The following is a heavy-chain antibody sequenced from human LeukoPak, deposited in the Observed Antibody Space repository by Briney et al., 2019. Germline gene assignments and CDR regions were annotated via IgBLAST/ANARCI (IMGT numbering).Heavy chain of an antibody. CDR2: IYSGGST. CDR3: ARVDLNYYYGMDV. J-gene: IGHJ6*02. D-gene: IGHD2-2*03. V-gene: IGHV3-53*01. Sequence: PGGSLRLSCAASGFTFSSYWMSWVRQAPGKGLEWVSVIYSGGSTYYADSVKGRFTISRDNSKNTLYLQMNSLRAEDTAVYYCARVDLNYYYGMDVWGQGTTVTVSS. CDR1: GFTFSSYW.